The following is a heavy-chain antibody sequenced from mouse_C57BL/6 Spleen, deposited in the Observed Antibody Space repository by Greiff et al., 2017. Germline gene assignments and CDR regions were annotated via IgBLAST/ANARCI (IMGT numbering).Heavy chain of an antibody. J-gene: IGHJ1*03. CDR3: DRSKDGYYWYFDV. CDR2: FDPEDGAT. CDR1: GFNITDYY. D-gene: IGHD2-3*01. Sequence: VQLQQSGAELVKPGASVKLSCTASGFNITDYYMHWVKQRTEQGLEWIGRFDPEDGATKYAPKFKGKATITADTSSNAAYRQLSSLTSEDTAVYYCDRSKDGYYWYFDVWGTGTTGTVSS. V-gene: IGHV14-2*01.